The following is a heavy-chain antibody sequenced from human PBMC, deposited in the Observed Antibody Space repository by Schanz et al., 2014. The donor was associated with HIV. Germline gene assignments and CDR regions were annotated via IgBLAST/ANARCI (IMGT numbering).Heavy chain of an antibody. D-gene: IGHD2-2*01. Sequence: QEQLVESGGGVVQPGKSLRLSCAASGFIFRTHGMHWVRQAPGKGLEWEAVISYDGSNEYYGDSVKGRFTISRDNSKNTLYLQMNSLRREDTAVYYCAKVGRIYSTTWIDYWGQGTLVTVSS. J-gene: IGHJ4*02. CDR1: GFIFRTHG. V-gene: IGHV3-30*18. CDR3: AKVGRIYSTTWIDY. CDR2: ISYDGSNE.